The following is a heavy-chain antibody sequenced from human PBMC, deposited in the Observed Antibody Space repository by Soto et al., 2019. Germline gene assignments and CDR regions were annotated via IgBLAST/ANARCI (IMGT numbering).Heavy chain of an antibody. CDR1: GGSFSGYY. V-gene: IGHV4-34*01. CDR3: ARSYRVAAAPFDY. CDR2: INHSGST. Sequence: PSETLSLTCAVYGGSFSGYYWSWIRQPPGKGLEWIGEINHSGSTNYNPSLKSRVTISVDTSKNQFSLKLSSVTAADTAVYYCARSYRVAAAPFDYWGQGTLVTVSS. J-gene: IGHJ4*02. D-gene: IGHD6-13*01.